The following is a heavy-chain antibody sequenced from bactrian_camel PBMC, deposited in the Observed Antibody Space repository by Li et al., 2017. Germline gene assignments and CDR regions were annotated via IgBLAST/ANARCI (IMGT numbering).Heavy chain of an antibody. CDR3: AADVMYCSGYDERCCTEHEETYNY. CDR1: GFFGGVC. V-gene: IGHV3S53*01. D-gene: IGHD3*01. Sequence: HVQLVESGGGLVQPGGSLRLSCAQRGFFGGVCMAWFRQTPGKEREEVATMSSPGHTTYRDDVKGRFTVSRDNVANTLYLRMNNLEPEDTAMYYCAADVMYCSGYDERCCTEHEETYNYWGQGTQVTVS. J-gene: IGHJ4*01. CDR2: MSSPGHT.